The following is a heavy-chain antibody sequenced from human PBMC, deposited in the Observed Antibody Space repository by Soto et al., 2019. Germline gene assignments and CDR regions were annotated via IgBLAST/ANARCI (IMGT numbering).Heavy chain of an antibody. V-gene: IGHV1-18*01. CDR1: GYTFSTFG. J-gene: IGHJ3*02. Sequence: QVKLVQSGAEVKKPGASVKVSCKTSGYTFSTFGISWVRQAPGQGLEWMGWISAYTGNTNYAQKLQGRVTMTTDTSTNTAYMELRSLRSDDTAVYYCAIVLGYSSSWWQHSAFDIWGQGTMVTVSS. CDR3: AIVLGYSSSWWQHSAFDI. D-gene: IGHD6-13*01. CDR2: ISAYTGNT.